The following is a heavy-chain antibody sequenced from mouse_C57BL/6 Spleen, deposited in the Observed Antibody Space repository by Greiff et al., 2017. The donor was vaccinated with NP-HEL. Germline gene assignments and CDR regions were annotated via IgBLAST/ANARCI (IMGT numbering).Heavy chain of an antibody. CDR3: AREGELGPFAY. CDR1: GFNIKNTY. V-gene: IGHV14-3*01. D-gene: IGHD4-1*01. CDR2: IDPANGNT. Sequence: EVQLQQSVAELVRPGASVKLSCTASGFNIKNTYMHGVKRRPEQGLGWIGRIDPANGNTKYAPKFQGKAPITADTSSNTAYLQLSSLTSEDTAIYYCAREGELGPFAYWGQGTLVTVSA. J-gene: IGHJ3*01.